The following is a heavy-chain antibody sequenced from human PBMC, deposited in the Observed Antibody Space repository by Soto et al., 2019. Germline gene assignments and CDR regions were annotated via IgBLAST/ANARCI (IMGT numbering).Heavy chain of an antibody. Sequence: SETLSLTCTVSGGSISSSSYYWGWIRQPPGKGLEWIGSIYYSGSTYYNPSLKSRVTISVDTSKNQFSLKLSSVTAADTAVYYCARHGGRITIFVVVRWLDPLGQGTLVTVSS. J-gene: IGHJ5*02. CDR3: ARHGGRITIFVVVRWLDP. CDR2: IYYSGST. D-gene: IGHD3-3*01. CDR1: GGSISSSSYY. V-gene: IGHV4-39*01.